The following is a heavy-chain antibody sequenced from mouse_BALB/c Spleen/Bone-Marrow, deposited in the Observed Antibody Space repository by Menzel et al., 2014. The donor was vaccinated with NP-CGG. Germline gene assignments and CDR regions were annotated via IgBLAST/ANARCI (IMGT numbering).Heavy chain of an antibody. CDR1: GYTFTSYY. J-gene: IGHJ3*01. CDR3: TRSNGNWFAY. D-gene: IGHD2-1*01. V-gene: IGHV1S81*02. CDR2: INPSNGGT. Sequence: LVESGAELVKPGASVKLSCKASGYTFTSYYIYWVKQRPGQGLEWIGEINPSNGGTNFNEKFKSKATLTVDKSSSTAYMQLSSPTSEDSAVYYCTRSNGNWFAYWGQGTLVTVSA.